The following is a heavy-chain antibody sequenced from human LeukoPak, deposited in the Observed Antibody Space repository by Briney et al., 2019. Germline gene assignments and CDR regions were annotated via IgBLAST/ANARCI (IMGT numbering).Heavy chain of an antibody. CDR2: IYYSGTT. CDR1: GGSISSYY. J-gene: IGHJ4*02. V-gene: IGHV4-59*01. CDR3: ARTRDSGSSDV. Sequence: KPSETLSLTCTVSGGSISSYYWSWIRQPPGKGPEWIGYIYYSGTTTYNPSLKSRVTISRGTSKNQFSLKLSSVTAADTAVYYCARTRDSGSSDVWGQGTLVTVSS. D-gene: IGHD3-10*01.